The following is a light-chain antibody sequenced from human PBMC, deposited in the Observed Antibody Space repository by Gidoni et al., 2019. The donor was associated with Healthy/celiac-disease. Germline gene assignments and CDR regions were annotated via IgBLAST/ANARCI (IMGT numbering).Light chain of an antibody. CDR2: DAS. CDR1: QSVSSY. Sequence: EIVLTQSPATLSLSPGERATLSCRASQSVSSYLAWYQQKPGQAPRLLIYDASNSATGIPARFSGSGSGTDFTLTISSLEPEDFLVYYCQQRSNWPPITFGQGTRLEIK. V-gene: IGKV3-11*01. J-gene: IGKJ5*01. CDR3: QQRSNWPPIT.